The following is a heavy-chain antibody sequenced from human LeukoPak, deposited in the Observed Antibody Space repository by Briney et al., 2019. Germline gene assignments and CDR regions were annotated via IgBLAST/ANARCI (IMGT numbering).Heavy chain of an antibody. J-gene: IGHJ4*02. D-gene: IGHD2-2*01. CDR2: ISSSSSYI. Sequence: NPGGSLRLSCAASGFTFSSYSMNWVRQAPGKGLEWVSSISSSSSYIYYADSVKGRLTISRDNAKNSLYLQMNSLRAEDTAVYYCAREILVPDSYDVYFVYWGQGTLVTVSS. CDR3: AREILVPDSYDVYFVY. CDR1: GFTFSSYS. V-gene: IGHV3-21*01.